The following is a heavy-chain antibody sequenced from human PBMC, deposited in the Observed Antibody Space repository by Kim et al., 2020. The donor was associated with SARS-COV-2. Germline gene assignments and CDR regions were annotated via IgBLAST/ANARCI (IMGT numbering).Heavy chain of an antibody. CDR3: AKVRARLLGYYYYGMDV. D-gene: IGHD2-8*02. Sequence: GGSLRLSCAASGFTFSSYAMSWVRQAPGKGLEWVSAISGSGGSTYYADSVKGLFTISRDNSKNTLYLQMNSLRAEDTAVYYCAKVRARLLGYYYYGMDVWGQGTTVTVSS. V-gene: IGHV3-23*01. CDR1: GFTFSSYA. CDR2: ISGSGGST. J-gene: IGHJ6*02.